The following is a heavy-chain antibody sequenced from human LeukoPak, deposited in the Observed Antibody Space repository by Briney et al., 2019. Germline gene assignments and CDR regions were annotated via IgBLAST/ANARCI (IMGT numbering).Heavy chain of an antibody. CDR2: ISAYNGNT. Sequence: ASVKVSCKASGYSFTSYTISWVRQAPGQGLEWMGRISAYNGNTNYAQNLQGRVTMTTDTSTSTAYMELRSLRSDDTAVYYCARSDGDWGIVGPTWLGYWGQGTLVTVSS. J-gene: IGHJ4*02. CDR1: GYSFTSYT. CDR3: ARSDGDWGIVGPTWLGY. D-gene: IGHD1-26*01. V-gene: IGHV1-18*01.